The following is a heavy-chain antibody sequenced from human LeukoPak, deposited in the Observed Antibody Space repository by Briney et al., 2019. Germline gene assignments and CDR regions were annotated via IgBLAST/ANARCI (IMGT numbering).Heavy chain of an antibody. CDR1: GGSISSSSYY. D-gene: IGHD1-1*01. CDR3: ARHVGERTMTPYGYFHP. J-gene: IGHJ2*01. CDR2: IYYSGST. Sequence: SETLSLTCTVSGGSISSSSYYWGWIRQPPGKGLEWIGSIYYSGSTYYNPSLKSRVTISVDTSKNQFSLKLSSVTAADTAVYYCARHVGERTMTPYGYFHPWGRGTLVTVSS. V-gene: IGHV4-39*01.